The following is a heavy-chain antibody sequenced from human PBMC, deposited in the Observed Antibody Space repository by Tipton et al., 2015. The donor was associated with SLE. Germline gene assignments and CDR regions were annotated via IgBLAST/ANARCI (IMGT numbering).Heavy chain of an antibody. CDR1: GGSISSYY. J-gene: IGHJ4*02. CDR2: IYTSGST. V-gene: IGHV4-4*08. D-gene: IGHD3-16*01. CDR3: ARSMLTTKRVFDY. Sequence: TLSLTCTVSGGSISSYYWSWIRQPPGKGLELIGNIYTSGSTNINPSLKSRVTISADPSKNQFSLRLSSVTAADTAVYYCARSMLTTKRVFDYWGQGTLVTVSS.